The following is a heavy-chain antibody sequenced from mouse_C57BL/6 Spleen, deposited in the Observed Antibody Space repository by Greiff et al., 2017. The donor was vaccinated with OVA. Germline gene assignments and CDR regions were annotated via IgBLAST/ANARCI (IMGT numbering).Heavy chain of an antibody. J-gene: IGHJ1*03. CDR2: IYPSDSET. V-gene: IGHV1-61*01. CDR3: ASNWDVRNFDV. CDR1: GYTFTSYW. Sequence: QVQLQQPGAELVRPGSSVKLSCKASGYTFTSYWMDWVKQRPGQGLEWIGNIYPSDSETHYNQKFKDKATLTVDKSSSTAYMQLSSLTSEDSAVYSGASNWDVRNFDVWGTGTTLTVSS. D-gene: IGHD4-1*01.